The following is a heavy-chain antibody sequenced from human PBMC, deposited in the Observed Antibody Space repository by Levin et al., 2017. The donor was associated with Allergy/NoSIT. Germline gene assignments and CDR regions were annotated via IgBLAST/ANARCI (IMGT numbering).Heavy chain of an antibody. CDR1: GGTFSSYS. J-gene: IGHJ3*02. V-gene: IGHV1-69*02. D-gene: IGHD1-26*01. Sequence: AASVKVSCKASGGTFSSYSISWVRQAPGQGLEWMGRIIPILGIANYAQKFQGRVTITADKSTSTAYMELSSLRSEDTAVYYCASFGSGSYAYDAFDIWGQGTMVTVSS. CDR2: IIPILGIA. CDR3: ASFGSGSYAYDAFDI.